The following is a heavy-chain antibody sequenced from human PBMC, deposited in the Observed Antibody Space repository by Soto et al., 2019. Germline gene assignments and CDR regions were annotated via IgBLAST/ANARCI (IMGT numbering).Heavy chain of an antibody. D-gene: IGHD3-16*01. Sequence: GGSLRLSCAASRYTFKSHGLSWVRQAPGKGLEWVSTIDSSGVNTHYADSVKGRFTISRDNSRNTLHLQMHDLRADDTALYYCVSWVSANFDYWGQGTVVTVSS. CDR2: IDSSGVNT. CDR1: RYTFKSHG. J-gene: IGHJ4*02. V-gene: IGHV3-23*01. CDR3: VSWVSANFDY.